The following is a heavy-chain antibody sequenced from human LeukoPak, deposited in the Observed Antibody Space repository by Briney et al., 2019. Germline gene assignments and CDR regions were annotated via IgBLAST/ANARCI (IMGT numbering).Heavy chain of an antibody. CDR2: IYYSGST. V-gene: IGHV4-59*01. CDR3: AREEVPHGFDI. CDR1: GGSISTYY. J-gene: IGHJ3*02. Sequence: PSETLSLTCTVSGGSISTYYWSWIRQPPGKGLEYIGYIYYSGSTNYIPSLKSRVTMSLDTSKNQFSLKLSSVTAADTAVYYCAREEVPHGFDIWGQGTMVTVSS.